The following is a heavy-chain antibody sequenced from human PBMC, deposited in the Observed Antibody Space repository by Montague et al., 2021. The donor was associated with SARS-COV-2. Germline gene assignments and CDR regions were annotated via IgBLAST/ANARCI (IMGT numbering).Heavy chain of an antibody. CDR1: GVLIISRGSV. Sequence: TLSLTCNVSGVLIISRGSVWNSFRQHSGTGLVWIVYIDKRGTTQYNPSLKSRVSLSVDTSKNQFSLNLRSATAADTALYYCARDLGGIDVGGQGTTVIVSS. V-gene: IGHV4-31*03. J-gene: IGHJ6*02. D-gene: IGHD3-10*01. CDR3: ARDLGGIDV. CDR2: IDKRGTT.